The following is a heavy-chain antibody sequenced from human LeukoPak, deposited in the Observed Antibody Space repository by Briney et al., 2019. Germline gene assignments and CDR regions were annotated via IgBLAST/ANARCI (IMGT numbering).Heavy chain of an antibody. J-gene: IGHJ5*02. CDR2: FDPEDCET. CDR3: ATYGVLYCSSTSCPRGNWFDP. V-gene: IGHV1-24*01. Sequence: GASVKVSCKVSGYTLTELSMHWVRQAPGKGLEWMGGFDPEDCETIYAQKFQGRVTMTEDTSTDTAYMELSSLRSEDTAVYYCATYGVLYCSSTSCPRGNWFDPWGQGTLVTVSS. D-gene: IGHD2-2*01. CDR1: GYTLTELS.